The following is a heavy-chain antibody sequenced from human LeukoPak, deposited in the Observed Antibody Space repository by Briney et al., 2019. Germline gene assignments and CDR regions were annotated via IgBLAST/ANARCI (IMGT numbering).Heavy chain of an antibody. J-gene: IGHJ4*02. V-gene: IGHV1-46*01. CDR2: INPTGTGT. CDR3: AREESGGYFDY. CDR1: GDTFTNYY. Sequence: ASVRVSCKASGDTFTNYYMHWARQAPGQGLEWMGLINPTGTGTNYAQKFRGRVTLTRDTSTTTVYMELSSLRSEDTAVYYCAREESGGYFDYWGQGTPVTVSS. D-gene: IGHD2-8*02.